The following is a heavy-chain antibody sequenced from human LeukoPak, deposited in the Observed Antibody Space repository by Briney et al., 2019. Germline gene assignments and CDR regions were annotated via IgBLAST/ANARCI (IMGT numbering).Heavy chain of an antibody. Sequence: GGSLRLSCTVAGFTVSSNSMSWVRQTPGKGLEWVSATIGGGDDTYHADSVKGRFTISRDNSRNTLYMQMNNLRAEDTAIYYCAKSILATCSGATCYPFDYWGQGTPVTVSS. CDR1: GFTVSSNS. J-gene: IGHJ4*02. CDR2: TIGGGDDT. CDR3: AKSILATCSGATCYPFDY. V-gene: IGHV3-23*01. D-gene: IGHD2-15*01.